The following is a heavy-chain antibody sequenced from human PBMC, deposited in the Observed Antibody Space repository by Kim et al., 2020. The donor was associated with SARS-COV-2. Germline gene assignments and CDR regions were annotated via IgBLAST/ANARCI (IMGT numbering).Heavy chain of an antibody. CDR1: GGSISSSSYY. CDR3: ARHSRIVVVPAAILA. Sequence: SETLSLTCTVSGGSISSSSYYWGRIRQPPGKGLEWIGSIYYSGSTYYNPSLKSRVTISVDTSKNQFSLKLSSVTAADTAVYYCARHSRIVVVPAAILAWGQGTLVTVSS. D-gene: IGHD2-2*01. V-gene: IGHV4-39*01. J-gene: IGHJ4*02. CDR2: IYYSGST.